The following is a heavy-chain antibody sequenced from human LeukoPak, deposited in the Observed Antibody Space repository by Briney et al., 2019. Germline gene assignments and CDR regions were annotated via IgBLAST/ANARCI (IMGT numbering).Heavy chain of an antibody. CDR3: ARGYHASSGAFDY. Sequence: SETLSLTCAVSGYSISSGYYWGWIRQPPGKGLEWIGSIYHSGSTYYNPSLKTRVTISVDTSKNQFSLKLSSVTAADTAVYYCARGYHASSGAFDYWGQGTLVTVSS. V-gene: IGHV4-38-2*01. D-gene: IGHD3-22*01. CDR1: GYSISSGYY. J-gene: IGHJ4*02. CDR2: IYHSGST.